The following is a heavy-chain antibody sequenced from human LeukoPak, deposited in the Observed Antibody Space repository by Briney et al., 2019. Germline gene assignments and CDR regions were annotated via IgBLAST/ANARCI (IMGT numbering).Heavy chain of an antibody. J-gene: IGHJ6*02. CDR3: ARETGYYYGLDV. V-gene: IGHV4-59*01. D-gene: IGHD1-14*01. CDR2: VYYTGST. CDR1: GGSIRSYY. Sequence: PSETLSLTCTLSGGSIRSYYWNWIRQPPGKGLEWIGDVYYTGSTNYSPSLKSRVTMSVDTSKNQFSLELSSVTSADTAVYYCARETGYYYGLDVWGQGTTVTISS.